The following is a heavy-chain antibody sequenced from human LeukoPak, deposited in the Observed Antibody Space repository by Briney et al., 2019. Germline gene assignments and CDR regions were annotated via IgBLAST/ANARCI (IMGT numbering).Heavy chain of an antibody. CDR1: GGSISSYY. J-gene: IGHJ5*01. V-gene: IGHV4-59*08. CDR2: IYYSGST. D-gene: IGHD3-10*01. CDR3: ARVPTRLSFGEFDS. Sequence: SETLSLTCTVSGGSISSYYWSWIRQPPGKGLEWIGYIYYSGSTNYNPPLKSRVTISIDTSKNQFSLKLSSVTATDTAVYYCARVPTRLSFGEFDSWGQGTLVTVSS.